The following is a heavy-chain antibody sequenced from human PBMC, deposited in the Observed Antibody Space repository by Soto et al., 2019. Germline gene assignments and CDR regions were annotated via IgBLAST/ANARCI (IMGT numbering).Heavy chain of an antibody. D-gene: IGHD6-19*01. CDR1: GFTFSSYA. V-gene: IGHV3-30-3*01. J-gene: IGHJ4*02. CDR2: ISYDGSNK. CDR3: ARDQGIAVAGSDY. Sequence: LRLSCAASGFTFSSYAMHWVRQAPGKGLEWVAVISYDGSNKYYADSVKGRFTISRDNSKNTLYLQMNSLRAEDTAVYYCARDQGIAVAGSDYWGQGTLVTVSS.